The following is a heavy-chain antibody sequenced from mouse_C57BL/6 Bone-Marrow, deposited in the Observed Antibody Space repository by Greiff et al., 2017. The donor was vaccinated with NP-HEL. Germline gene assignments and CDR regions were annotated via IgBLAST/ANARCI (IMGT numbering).Heavy chain of an antibody. CDR3: ARSHNLPLGYFDV. CDR2: INPNNGGT. D-gene: IGHD1-2*01. J-gene: IGHJ1*03. CDR1: GYTFTDYN. Sequence: EVQLQESGPELVKPGASVKIPCKASGYTFTDYNMDWVKQSHGKSLEWIGDINPNNGGTIYNQKFKGKATLTVDKSSSTAYMELRSLTSEDTAVYYCARSHNLPLGYFDVWGTGTTVTVSS. V-gene: IGHV1-18*01.